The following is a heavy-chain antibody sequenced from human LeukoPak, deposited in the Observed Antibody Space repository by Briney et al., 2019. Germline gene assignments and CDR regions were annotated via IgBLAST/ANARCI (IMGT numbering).Heavy chain of an antibody. CDR2: ISTYNGIT. CDR1: GYTFNSYA. CDR3: ARDRGLRATAGTRIDF. J-gene: IGHJ4*02. D-gene: IGHD6-13*01. Sequence: ASVKVSCKASGYTFNSYAITWVRQAPGQGLEWMGWISTYNGITSYAQKLQGRVTMTTDTSSTTAYMELRSLRSDDTALYYCARDRGLRATAGTRIDFWGQGTLVTVSS. V-gene: IGHV1-18*01.